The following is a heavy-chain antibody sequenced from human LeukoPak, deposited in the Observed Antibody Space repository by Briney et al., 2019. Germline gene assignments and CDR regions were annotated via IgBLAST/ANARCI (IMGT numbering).Heavy chain of an antibody. V-gene: IGHV4-59*11. CDR3: ARVDSGSHYYFDY. CDR1: GGSISSHY. CDR2: IYYSGST. D-gene: IGHD3-10*01. J-gene: IGHJ4*02. Sequence: PSETLSLTCTVSGGSISSHYWSWVRQPPGKGLEWIGYIYYSGSTNYNPSLKGRVTISVDTSKNQFSLKLTSVTPADTAVYYCARVDSGSHYYFDYWGQGTLVTVSS.